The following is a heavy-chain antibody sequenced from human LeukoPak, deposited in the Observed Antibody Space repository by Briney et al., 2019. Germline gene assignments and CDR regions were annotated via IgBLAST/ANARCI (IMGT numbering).Heavy chain of an antibody. D-gene: IGHD4-17*01. V-gene: IGHV3-21*01. Sequence: GGSLRLSCAASGFTFSSYNMDWVRQAPGKGLEWVSFISYSSSNTYYADSVKGRFTISRDNAKNSLYLQMDSLRAEDTAVYYCARLLYRDYHSIDYWGQGTLVTVSS. CDR1: GFTFSSYN. J-gene: IGHJ4*02. CDR3: ARLLYRDYHSIDY. CDR2: ISYSSSNT.